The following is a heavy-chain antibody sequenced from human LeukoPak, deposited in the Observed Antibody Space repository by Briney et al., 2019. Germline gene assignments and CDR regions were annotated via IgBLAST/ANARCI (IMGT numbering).Heavy chain of an antibody. D-gene: IGHD4-23*01. CDR2: IYYSGST. V-gene: IGHV4-59*01. CDR1: GGSISSYY. J-gene: IGHJ4*02. Sequence: SETLSLTCTVSGGSISSYYWSWIRQPPGKGLEWIGYIYYSGSTNYNPSLKSRVTISVDTSKNQFSLKLSSVTAADTAVYYRARGGGGRFDYWGQGTLVTVSS. CDR3: ARGGGGRFDY.